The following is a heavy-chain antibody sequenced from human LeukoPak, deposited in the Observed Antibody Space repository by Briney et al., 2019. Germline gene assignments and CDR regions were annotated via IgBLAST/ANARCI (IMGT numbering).Heavy chain of an antibody. Sequence: SVKVSCKASGGTFSSYAISWVRQAPGQGLEWMGGIIPIFGTANYAQKFQGRVTITADESTSTAYMELSSLRSEDTAVYYCARDEARYCSGGSCYYFAPRELDYWGQGTLVTVSS. CDR2: IIPIFGTA. J-gene: IGHJ4*02. V-gene: IGHV1-69*13. CDR3: ARDEARYCSGGSCYYFAPRELDY. D-gene: IGHD2-15*01. CDR1: GGTFSSYA.